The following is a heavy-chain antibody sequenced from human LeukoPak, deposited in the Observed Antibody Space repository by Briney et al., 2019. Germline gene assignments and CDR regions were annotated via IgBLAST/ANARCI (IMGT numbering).Heavy chain of an antibody. CDR2: INPSGGST. CDR1: GYRFTSYD. Sequence: ASVKVSCKASGYRFTSYDMHWVRQAPGQGLEGMGIINPSGGSTSYAQRFQGRVAMTRDTSTTTVYMEGNSLTSEDTAVYFCARDGPTAAPFDYWGQGTLVTVSS. D-gene: IGHD2-2*01. CDR3: ARDGPTAAPFDY. J-gene: IGHJ4*02. V-gene: IGHV1-46*01.